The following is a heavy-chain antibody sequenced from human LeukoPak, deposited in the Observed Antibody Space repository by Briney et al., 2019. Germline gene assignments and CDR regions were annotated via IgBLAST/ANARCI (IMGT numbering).Heavy chain of an antibody. CDR3: TTLRTTVTTNY. D-gene: IGHD4-11*01. CDR2: IKSKTDGGTT. V-gene: IGHV3-15*01. Sequence: GGSLRLSCAASGFTCSNAWMSWVRQAPGRGLEWVGRIKSKTDGGTTDYAAPVKGRFTISRDDSKNTLYLQMNSLKTEDTAVYYCTTLRTTVTTNYWGQGTLVTVSS. J-gene: IGHJ4*02. CDR1: GFTCSNAW.